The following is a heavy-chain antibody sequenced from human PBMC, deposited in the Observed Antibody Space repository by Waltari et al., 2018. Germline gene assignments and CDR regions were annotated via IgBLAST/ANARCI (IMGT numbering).Heavy chain of an antibody. CDR3: ARESVGYLDY. D-gene: IGHD2-15*01. CDR2: IYYSGST. CDR1: GGSISSHY. J-gene: IGHJ4*02. Sequence: QVQLQESGPGLVKPSETLSLTCTVSGGSISSHYWSWIRQPPGKGLEWIGYIYYSGSTNDNPSLKSRVTISVDTSKNQFSRKLSSVTTADTAVYYCARESVGYLDYWGQGTLVTVSS. V-gene: IGHV4-59*11.